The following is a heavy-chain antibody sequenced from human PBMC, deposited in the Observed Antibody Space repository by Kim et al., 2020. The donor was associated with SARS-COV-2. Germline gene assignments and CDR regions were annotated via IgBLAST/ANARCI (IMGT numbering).Heavy chain of an antibody. CDR3: ARGQPWPAHEY. CDR1: GGSISSSRYC. V-gene: IGHV4-39*07. Sequence: SETLSLTCIVSGGSISSSRYCWGWIRQPPGKGLEWIGSICNSGTTHYNPSLQSRVTISLGTSQNEFSLDLTSVTAADTAMYFCARGQPWPAHEYWGQGTQVTVSS. D-gene: IGHD1-1*01. J-gene: IGHJ4*02. CDR2: ICNSGTT.